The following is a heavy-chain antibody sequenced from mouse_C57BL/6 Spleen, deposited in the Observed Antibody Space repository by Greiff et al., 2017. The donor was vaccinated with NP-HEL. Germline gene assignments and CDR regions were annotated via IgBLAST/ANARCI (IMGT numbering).Heavy chain of an antibody. D-gene: IGHD4-1*01. V-gene: IGHV1-82*01. CDR3: ARSDRLTGLAY. CDR1: GYAFSSSW. Sequence: VQLQQSGPELVKPGASVKISCKASGYAFSSSWMNWVKQRPGKGLEWIGRIYPGDGDTNYNGKFKGKATLTADKSSSTAYMQLSSLTSEDSAVYFCARSDRLTGLAYWGKGTLVTVAA. CDR2: IYPGDGDT. J-gene: IGHJ3*01.